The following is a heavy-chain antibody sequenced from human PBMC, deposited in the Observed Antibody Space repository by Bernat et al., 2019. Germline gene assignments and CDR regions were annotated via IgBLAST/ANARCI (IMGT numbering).Heavy chain of an antibody. CDR2: INPSGGST. CDR3: ARDRPDGYMDV. CDR1: GYTFTSYY. J-gene: IGHJ6*03. V-gene: IGHV1-46*01. Sequence: QVQLVQSGAEVKKPGASVKVSCKASGYTFTSYYMHWVRQAPGQGLEWMGIINPSGGSTSYAQKFQGRVTMTRDTSTSTVYMELSSLGSEDTSVYYCARDRPDGYMDVWGKGTTVTVSS.